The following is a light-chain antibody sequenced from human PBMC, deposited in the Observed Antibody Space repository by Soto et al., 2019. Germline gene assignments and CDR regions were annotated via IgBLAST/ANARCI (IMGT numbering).Light chain of an antibody. CDR2: GAS. V-gene: IGKV3-20*01. Sequence: EIVLTQSPCTLSLSPGERATLSCRASQSVISSYLAWYQQKPGQAPSLLIYGASSRATGIPDRFSGRGSGTDFTLTISRLEPEDFALYYCQQYGDSPFTFGQGTKVDI. CDR3: QQYGDSPFT. J-gene: IGKJ1*01. CDR1: QSVISSY.